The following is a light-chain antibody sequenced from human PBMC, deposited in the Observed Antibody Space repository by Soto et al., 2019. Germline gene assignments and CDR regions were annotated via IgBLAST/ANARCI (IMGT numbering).Light chain of an antibody. Sequence: EIVLTQSPGTLSLSPGERATLSCRASQSVGSNYLAWYQQTPGQAPRLLIHGASTRATGIPDRFSGSGSGTDFTLTLRRLESEDSAVYYCHQYASSPLTFGQGIRLEIK. J-gene: IGKJ5*01. CDR3: HQYASSPLT. CDR2: GAS. CDR1: QSVGSNY. V-gene: IGKV3-20*01.